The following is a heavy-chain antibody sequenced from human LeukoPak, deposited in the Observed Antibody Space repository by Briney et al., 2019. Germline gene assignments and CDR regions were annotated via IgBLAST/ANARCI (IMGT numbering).Heavy chain of an antibody. CDR2: IYHSGST. J-gene: IGHJ4*02. D-gene: IGHD4-17*01. CDR3: ARAIYYGDSYYFDY. Sequence: SQTLSLTCAVSGGSISSGGYSWSWIRQPPGKGLEWIGYIYHSGSTYYNPSLNSRVTISVNRSKNQFSLKLSSVTAADTAVYFCARAIYYGDSYYFDYWGEGTLVTVSS. CDR1: GGSISSGGYS. V-gene: IGHV4-30-2*01.